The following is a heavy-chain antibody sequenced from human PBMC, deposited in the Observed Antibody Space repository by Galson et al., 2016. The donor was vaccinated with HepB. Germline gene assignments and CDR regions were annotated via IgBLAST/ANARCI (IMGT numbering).Heavy chain of an antibody. D-gene: IGHD5-24*01. CDR2: IWFDGSNE. V-gene: IGHV3-33*01. CDR1: GFTFRSYG. Sequence: SLRLSCAASGFTFRSYGLHWVRQAPGKGLEWLAVIWFDGSNEDYLDSVKGRFTISRDNSQKTLYLQMNSLRAEDTAVYYCAREIKGRWYHFDHWGQGALVTVSS. CDR3: AREIKGRWYHFDH. J-gene: IGHJ4*02.